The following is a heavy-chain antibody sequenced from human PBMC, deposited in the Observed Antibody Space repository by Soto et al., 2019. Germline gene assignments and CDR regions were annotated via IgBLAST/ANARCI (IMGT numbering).Heavy chain of an antibody. J-gene: IGHJ3*02. CDR2: ILVDGRT. V-gene: IGHV3-23*01. CDR3: AKATATGGGAFDI. Sequence: GGSLRLSCAASGFICSSYDMSWVRQAPGKGLEWVSTILVDGRTFYVDSVKGRFTISRDSSQNTVYLQMNSLTAGDTALYYCAKATATGGGAFDICGQGAMVTVSS. D-gene: IGHD2-8*02. CDR1: GFICSSYD.